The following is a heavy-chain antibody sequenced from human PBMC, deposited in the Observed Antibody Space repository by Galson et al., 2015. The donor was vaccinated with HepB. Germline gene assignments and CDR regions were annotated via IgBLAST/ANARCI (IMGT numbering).Heavy chain of an antibody. CDR1: GFIFSTYG. D-gene: IGHD1-26*01. V-gene: IGHV3-23*01. J-gene: IGHJ4*02. CDR3: ARWGSSGNLDY. CDR2: IDHTGFTT. Sequence: SLRLSCAASGFIFSTYGVNWVRHAPGTGLVWVSTIDHTGFTTFYADSVKGRFTIPRDDSKNTVHLQMSSLRGDDSAVYYCARWGSSGNLDYWGQGTPVTVSS.